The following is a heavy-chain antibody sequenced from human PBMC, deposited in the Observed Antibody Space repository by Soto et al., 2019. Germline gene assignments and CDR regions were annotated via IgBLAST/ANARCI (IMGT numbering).Heavy chain of an antibody. V-gene: IGHV4-59*01. Sequence: SETVSLTCSVSGGSISGSYWSWIRQSPGKGLEWLGYVYYTGSTNYSPSLRSRVSISVDTSKNEFSLRLSSVTAADTAVYFCARSVAVPGAHIDYWGQGTQVTVSS. D-gene: IGHD6-19*01. CDR3: ARSVAVPGAHIDY. J-gene: IGHJ4*02. CDR2: VYYTGST. CDR1: GGSISGSY.